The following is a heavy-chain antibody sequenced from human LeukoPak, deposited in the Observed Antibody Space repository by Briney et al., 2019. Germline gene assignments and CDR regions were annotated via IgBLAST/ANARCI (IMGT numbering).Heavy chain of an antibody. CDR1: GFTFSNHG. V-gene: IGHV3-30*03. CDR2: ISYDEGKE. D-gene: IGHD1-7*01. J-gene: IGHJ6*01. Sequence: PGGSLRLSCAASGFTFSNHGLHWVRQAPGKGLKWVAVISYDEGKEYYADSVKGRFTISRDNSKNTMFLQMNSLRAEDTAVYYCARDLETITGTIGYYYGLDVWGQGTTVTVSS. CDR3: ARDLETITGTIGYYYGLDV.